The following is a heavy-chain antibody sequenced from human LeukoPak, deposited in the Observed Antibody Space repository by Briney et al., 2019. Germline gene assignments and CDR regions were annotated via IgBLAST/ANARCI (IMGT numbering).Heavy chain of an antibody. V-gene: IGHV1-24*01. CDR2: FDPEDGET. Sequence: ASVKVSCKVSGYTLTELSMHWVRQAPGKGLEWMGGFDPEDGETIYAQKFQGRVTMTEDTSTDTAYMELSSLRSEDTAVYYCATGLRYFDWLLAPFDYWGQGTLVTVSS. CDR3: ATGLRYFDWLLAPFDY. CDR1: GYTLTELS. D-gene: IGHD3-9*01. J-gene: IGHJ4*02.